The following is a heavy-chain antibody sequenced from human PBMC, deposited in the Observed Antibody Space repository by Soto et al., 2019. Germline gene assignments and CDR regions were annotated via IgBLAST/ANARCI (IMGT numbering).Heavy chain of an antibody. D-gene: IGHD6-19*01. CDR2: IRGSCYNT. CDR3: TSRSWLGRFDC. CDR1: GFTFSSYS. J-gene: IGHJ4*02. V-gene: IGHV3-23*01. Sequence: GGSLRLSCAASGFTFSSYSLSWVRQAPGKGLDWVSVIRGSCYNTYYADFVKGGFTISRDDSKNTLYLQMNSLKTDDTAVYYCTSRSWLGRFDCWGQGTLVTVSS.